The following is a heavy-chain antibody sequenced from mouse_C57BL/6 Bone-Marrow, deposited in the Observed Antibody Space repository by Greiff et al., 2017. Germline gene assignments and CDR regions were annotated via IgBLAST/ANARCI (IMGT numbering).Heavy chain of an antibody. CDR2: LDPEDGGN. J-gene: IGHJ1*03. CDR1: GFNITDYS. CDR3: TSSDGSYPCWYFEV. Sequence: VQLQQPGAELVRPGASVKLSCTASGFNITDYSMHWVKQRPEQGLEWIGRLDPEDGGNEYATKFQGKATLTADTSSNTAYRQLSSLTSEDPAVYYGTSSDGSYPCWYFEVWCTGTTVTVSS. V-gene: IGHV14-1*01. D-gene: IGHD1-1*01.